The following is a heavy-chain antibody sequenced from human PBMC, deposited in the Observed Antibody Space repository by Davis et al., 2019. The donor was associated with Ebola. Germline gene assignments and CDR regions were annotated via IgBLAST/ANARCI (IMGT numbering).Heavy chain of an antibody. Sequence: AASVKVSCKASGGTFSTYAISWVRQAPGQGLEWMGGITPIFGSANYAQKFQGRVTISADESTSTAYMELRSLRSEDTAVYYCASTKGATHFFTHRGHIDYWGQGTLVTVSS. CDR1: GGTFSTYA. CDR2: ITPIFGSA. CDR3: ASTKGATHFFTHRGHIDY. J-gene: IGHJ4*02. D-gene: IGHD1-26*01. V-gene: IGHV1-69*13.